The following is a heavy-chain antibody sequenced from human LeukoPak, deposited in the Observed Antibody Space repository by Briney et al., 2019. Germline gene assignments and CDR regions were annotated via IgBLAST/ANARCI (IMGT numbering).Heavy chain of an antibody. Sequence: SETLSLTCTVSGGSISSYYWSWIRQPPGKGLEWIGYIYYSGSTNYNPSLKSRVTISVDTSKNQFSLKLSSVTAADTAVYYCARDRLLWFGESDYYYYGVDVWGQGTTVTVSS. CDR1: GGSISSYY. CDR2: IYYSGST. D-gene: IGHD3-10*01. CDR3: ARDRLLWFGESDYYYYGVDV. J-gene: IGHJ6*02. V-gene: IGHV4-59*01.